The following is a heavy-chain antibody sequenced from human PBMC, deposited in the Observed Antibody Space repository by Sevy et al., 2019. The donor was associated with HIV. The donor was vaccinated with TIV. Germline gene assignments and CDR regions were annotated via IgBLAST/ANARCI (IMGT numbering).Heavy chain of an antibody. V-gene: IGHV3-23*01. D-gene: IGHD3-22*01. Sequence: GGSLRLSCAVSGFSFDSYGMTWVRQAPGKGLEWVSAISGSGTRTYYADSVKGRFIISRDNSKNTLALQMNSHRAEDTAIYYCAKGGGDHYDPDEIASYFYYYNMDVWGKWTTVTVSS. CDR3: AKGGGDHYDPDEIASYFYYYNMDV. J-gene: IGHJ6*03. CDR2: ISGSGTRT. CDR1: GFSFDSYG.